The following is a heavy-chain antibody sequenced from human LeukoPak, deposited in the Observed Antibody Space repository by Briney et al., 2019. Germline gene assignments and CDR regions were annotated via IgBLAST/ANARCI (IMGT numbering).Heavy chain of an antibody. Sequence: SVKVSCKASGYTFSGTGWYLYWLRQAPGQGLECMGWIHPNNGDTAYAQKFEGRVAMTRDTSISTAYMELRRLRPDDTAVYFCARDGPAQMVDLDYWGQGTLVTVSS. CDR3: ARDGPAQMVDLDY. V-gene: IGHV1-2*02. CDR1: GYTFSGTGWY. D-gene: IGHD3-10*01. J-gene: IGHJ4*02. CDR2: IHPNNGDT.